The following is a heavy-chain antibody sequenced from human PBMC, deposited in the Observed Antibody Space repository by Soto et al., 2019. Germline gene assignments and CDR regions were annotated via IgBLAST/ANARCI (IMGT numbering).Heavy chain of an antibody. J-gene: IGHJ5*02. CDR1: GYTLTELS. CDR2: FDPEDGET. Sequence: GASVKVSCKVSGYTLTELSMHWVRQAPGKGLEWMGGFDPEDGETIYAQKFQGRVTMTEDTSTDTAYMELSSLRSEDTAVYYCATTNFGVVLNWFDTWGQGTLVTGLL. V-gene: IGHV1-24*01. D-gene: IGHD3-3*01. CDR3: ATTNFGVVLNWFDT.